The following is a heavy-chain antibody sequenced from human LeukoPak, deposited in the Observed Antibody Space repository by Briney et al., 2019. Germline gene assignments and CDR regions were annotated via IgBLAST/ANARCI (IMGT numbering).Heavy chain of an antibody. CDR3: ARRGYYYGSGSFDY. D-gene: IGHD3-10*01. V-gene: IGHV3-48*03. J-gene: IGHJ4*02. CDR2: ISSSGSTI. CDR1: GFTFSSYE. Sequence: GGSLRLSCAASGFTFSSYEMNWVRQAPGKGLEWVSYISSSGSTIYYADSVKGRFTISRDNAKNSLYLQMNSLRAEDTAVYYCARRGYYYGSGSFDYWGQGTLVTVSS.